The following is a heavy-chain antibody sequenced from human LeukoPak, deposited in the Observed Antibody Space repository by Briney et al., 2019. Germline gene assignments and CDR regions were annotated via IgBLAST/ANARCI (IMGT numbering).Heavy chain of an antibody. CDR1: GFTFSSYS. CDR2: ISSSSSTI. V-gene: IGHV3-48*01. CDR3: GRDVGYSYGVDY. J-gene: IGHJ4*02. D-gene: IGHD5-18*01. Sequence: GGSLRLSCAASGFTFSSYSMNWVRQAPGKGLEWVSYISSSSSTIYYADSVKGRFTISRDNGKKSLYLQMSSLRAEDTAVYYCGRDVGYSYGVDYWGQGTLVTVSS.